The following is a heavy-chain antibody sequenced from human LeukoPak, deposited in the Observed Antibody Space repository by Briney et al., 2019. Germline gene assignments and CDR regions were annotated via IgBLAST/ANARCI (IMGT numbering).Heavy chain of an antibody. CDR2: IYYSGST. J-gene: IGHJ3*02. Sequence: SETLSLTCTVSSDSISSYYWSWIRQPPGKRLEWIGYIYYSGSTNYNPSLKSRVTISVDTSKNQFSLKLSSVTAADTAVYYCARGGTYYDFWSGYRDAFDIWGQGTMVTVSS. D-gene: IGHD3-3*01. CDR1: SDSISSYY. CDR3: ARGGTYYDFWSGYRDAFDI. V-gene: IGHV4-59*01.